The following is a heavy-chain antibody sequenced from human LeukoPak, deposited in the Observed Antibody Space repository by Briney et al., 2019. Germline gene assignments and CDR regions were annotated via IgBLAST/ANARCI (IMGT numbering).Heavy chain of an antibody. CDR1: GFTLSNYW. J-gene: IGHJ5*02. CDR2: IYVDGRTT. Sequence: GGSLRLSCLASGFTLSNYWMHWVGQPPGKGLVWVSRIYVDGRTTNYADSVKGRFTISRDNAKNTVYLEMNSLSVEDTATYYCIRDFRSADLWGQGTLVTVTS. CDR3: IRDFRSADL. V-gene: IGHV3-74*01.